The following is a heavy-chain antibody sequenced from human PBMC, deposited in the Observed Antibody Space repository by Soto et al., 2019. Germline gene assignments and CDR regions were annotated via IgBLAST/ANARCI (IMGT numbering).Heavy chain of an antibody. CDR1: GFTFSSYS. Sequence: GGSLRLSCAASGFTFSSYSMNWVRQAPGKGLEWVSSISSSSSYIYYADSVKGRFTISRDNAKNSLYLQMNSLRAEDTAVYYCARDGQKPYTVTRAADFDYWGQGTLVTVSS. V-gene: IGHV3-21*01. CDR2: ISSSSSYI. D-gene: IGHD4-17*01. CDR3: ARDGQKPYTVTRAADFDY. J-gene: IGHJ4*02.